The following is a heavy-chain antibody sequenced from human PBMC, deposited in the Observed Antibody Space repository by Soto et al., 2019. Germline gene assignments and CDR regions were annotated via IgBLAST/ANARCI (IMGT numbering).Heavy chain of an antibody. J-gene: IGHJ4*02. Sequence: AASVKVSCKASGYTFTSYGISWVRQAPGQGLEWMGWISAYNGNTNYAQKLQGRVTMTTDTSTSTAYMELRSLRSDDTAVYYCARYYFFDSSRYYLPDYWGQGTLVTVSS. D-gene: IGHD3-22*01. CDR1: GYTFTSYG. CDR3: ARYYFFDSSRYYLPDY. CDR2: ISAYNGNT. V-gene: IGHV1-18*01.